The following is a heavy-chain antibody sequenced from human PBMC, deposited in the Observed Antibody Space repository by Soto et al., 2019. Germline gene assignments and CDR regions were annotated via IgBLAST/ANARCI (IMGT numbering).Heavy chain of an antibody. Sequence: GGSVRLSCSASGFTFSSYAMHWVRQAPGKGLEYVSAISSNGGSTYYAGSVKGRFTISRDNSKNTLYLQMSSLRAEDTAVYYCARSRIPTLSFLDVWGQGTTVTVSS. CDR1: GFTFSSYA. D-gene: IGHD3-3*02. J-gene: IGHJ6*02. V-gene: IGHV3-64D*08. CDR2: ISSNGGST. CDR3: ARSRIPTLSFLDV.